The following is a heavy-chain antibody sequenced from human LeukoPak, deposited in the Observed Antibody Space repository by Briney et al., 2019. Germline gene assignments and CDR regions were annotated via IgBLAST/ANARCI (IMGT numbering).Heavy chain of an antibody. Sequence: SETLSLTCTVPGGSISSYYWSWIRQPPGKGLEWIGYIYYSGSTNYNPSLKSRVTISVDTSKNQFSLKLSSVTAADTAVYYCARARGNGNWFDPWGQGTLVTVSS. V-gene: IGHV4-59*01. CDR3: ARARGNGNWFDP. D-gene: IGHD4-23*01. J-gene: IGHJ5*02. CDR2: IYYSGST. CDR1: GGSISSYY.